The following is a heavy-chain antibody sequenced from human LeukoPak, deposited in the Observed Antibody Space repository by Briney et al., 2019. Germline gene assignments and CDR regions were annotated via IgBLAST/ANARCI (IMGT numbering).Heavy chain of an antibody. CDR1: GFTFSSYA. CDR3: AKVRTNGRRRSNYYDRIFDY. CDR2: ISGSGGST. V-gene: IGHV3-23*01. J-gene: IGHJ4*02. D-gene: IGHD3-22*01. Sequence: PGGSLRLSCAASGFTFSSYAMSWVRQAPGKGLEWVSAISGSGGSTYYADSVKGRFTISRDNSKNTLYLQMNSLRAEDTAVYYCAKVRTNGRRRSNYYDRIFDYWGQGTLVTVSS.